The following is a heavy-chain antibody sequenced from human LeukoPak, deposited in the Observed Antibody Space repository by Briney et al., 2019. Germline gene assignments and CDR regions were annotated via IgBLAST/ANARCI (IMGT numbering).Heavy chain of an antibody. CDR2: INPNTGGT. D-gene: IGHD3-22*01. CDR3: ARRSSDYYTLDY. V-gene: IGHV1-2*02. CDR1: GYTFTGYF. Sequence: AASVKVSCKASGYTFTGYFMHWVRQAPGQGLEWVGWINPNTGGTNYAQKFQGRVTMTRDTSISTAYMELSRLRSDDTAVYYCARRSSDYYTLDYWGQGTLVTVSS. J-gene: IGHJ4*02.